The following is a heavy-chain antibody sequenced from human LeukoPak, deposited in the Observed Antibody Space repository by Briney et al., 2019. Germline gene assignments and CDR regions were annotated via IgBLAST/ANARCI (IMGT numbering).Heavy chain of an antibody. V-gene: IGHV3-23*01. CDR3: ARSFRPFNSDTWFLSFEF. Sequence: PGGSLRLSCTASGFPFSSYAMTWLRQAPGKGLEWVSSISCDGATTYHADSVRGRFTISRENAKNTVSLKISILGAEHTSVCYRARSFRPFNSDTWFLSFEFWGPGTLVTVSS. D-gene: IGHD1-26*01. CDR1: GFPFSSYA. J-gene: IGHJ4*02. CDR2: ISCDGATT.